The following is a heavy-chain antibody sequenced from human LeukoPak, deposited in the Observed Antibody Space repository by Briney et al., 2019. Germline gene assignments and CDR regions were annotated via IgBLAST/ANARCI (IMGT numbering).Heavy chain of an antibody. Sequence: SETLSLTCAVYGGSFSGYYWSWIRQPPGKGLEWIGEINHSGSTNYNPSLKSRVTISVDTSKNQFSLKLSSVTAADTAVYYCARQTSEMAFYDYWGQGTLVTVSS. V-gene: IGHV4-34*01. D-gene: IGHD3-3*01. J-gene: IGHJ4*02. CDR3: ARQTSEMAFYDY. CDR2: INHSGST. CDR1: GGSFSGYY.